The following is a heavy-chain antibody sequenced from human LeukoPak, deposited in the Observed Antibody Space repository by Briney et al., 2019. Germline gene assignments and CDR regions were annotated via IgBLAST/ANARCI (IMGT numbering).Heavy chain of an antibody. CDR1: GGSISSYY. J-gene: IGHJ3*02. CDR3: ARDTVLNAFDI. V-gene: IGHV4-59*01. Sequence: SETLSLTCTVSGGSISSYYWSWIRQPPGEGLEWIGYIYYSGSTNYNPSLKSRVTISVDTSKNQFSLKLSSVTAADTAVYYCARDTVLNAFDIWGQGTMVTVSS. CDR2: IYYSGST. D-gene: IGHD2-15*01.